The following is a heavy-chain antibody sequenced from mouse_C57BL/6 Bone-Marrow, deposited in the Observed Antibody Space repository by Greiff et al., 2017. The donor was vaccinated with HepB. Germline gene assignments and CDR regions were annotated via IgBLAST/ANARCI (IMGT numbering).Heavy chain of an antibody. CDR2: IHPNSGST. V-gene: IGHV1-64*01. J-gene: IGHJ4*01. Sequence: QVQLQQPGAELVKPGASVKLSCKASGYTFTSYWMHWVKQRPGQGLEWIGMIHPNSGSTNYNEKFKSKATLTVDKSSSTAYMQLRSLTSEDSAVYYCARSGGSYSYCCGMDYWGRGTGVTVSA. D-gene: IGHD1-1*02. CDR1: GYTFTSYW. CDR3: ARSGGSYSYCCGMDY.